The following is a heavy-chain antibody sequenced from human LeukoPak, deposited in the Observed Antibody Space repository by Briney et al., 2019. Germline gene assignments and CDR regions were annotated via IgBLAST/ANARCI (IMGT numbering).Heavy chain of an antibody. CDR1: GGTFSSYA. V-gene: IGHV1-69*04. D-gene: IGHD3-22*01. CDR3: ATVYYDSSGYLPFDY. CDR2: IIPILGIA. J-gene: IGHJ4*02. Sequence: SVKVSCKASGGTFSSYAISWVRQAPGQGLEWMGRIIPILGIANYAQKFQGRVTITADKSTSTAYMELSSLRSEDTAVYYCATVYYDSSGYLPFDYWGQGTLVTVSS.